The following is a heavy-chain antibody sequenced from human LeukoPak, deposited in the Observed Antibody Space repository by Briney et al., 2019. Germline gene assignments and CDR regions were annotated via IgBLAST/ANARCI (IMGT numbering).Heavy chain of an antibody. J-gene: IGHJ6*03. CDR3: AKDHRVCSGGSCYFSYYYYMDV. D-gene: IGHD2-15*01. CDR2: IRFDGSNK. CDR1: GFTFSSYG. V-gene: IGHV3-30*02. Sequence: GGSLRLSCAASGFTFSSYGMHWVRQAPGKGLEWVAFIRFDGSNKYYADSVKGRFNISRDNSKNTLYLQMDSLRPEDTAAHYCAKDHRVCSGGSCYFSYYYYMDVWGKGTTVTVSS.